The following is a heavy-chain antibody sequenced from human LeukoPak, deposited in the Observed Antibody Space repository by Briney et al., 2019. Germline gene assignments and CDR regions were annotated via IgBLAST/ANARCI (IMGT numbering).Heavy chain of an antibody. CDR2: MNPNSGNT. D-gene: IGHD4-17*01. CDR3: ARGYGDYFLVTTNYYMDV. J-gene: IGHJ6*03. Sequence: ASVTVSFKASGYTFTSYDINWVRQATGQGLEWMGWMNPNSGNTEYAQKFQGRVTMTRNTSISTAYMELSSLRSEDAAMYYCARGYGDYFLVTTNYYMDVWGKGTTVTISS. CDR1: GYTFTSYD. V-gene: IGHV1-8*01.